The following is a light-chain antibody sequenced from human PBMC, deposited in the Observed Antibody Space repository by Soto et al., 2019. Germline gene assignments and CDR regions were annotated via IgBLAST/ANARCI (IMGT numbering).Light chain of an antibody. CDR1: QSASSRY. CDR2: GAS. J-gene: IGKJ1*01. CDR3: LQYGSSPWT. V-gene: IGKV3-20*01. Sequence: EIVLTQSAGTLSLSPGERATLSYRAGQSASSRYLAWYQLKPGQAPRVLIYGASSRATGIPDRFSGSGSGTDFTLTISRLEPEDFAVYYCLQYGSSPWTFGQGTKVEIK.